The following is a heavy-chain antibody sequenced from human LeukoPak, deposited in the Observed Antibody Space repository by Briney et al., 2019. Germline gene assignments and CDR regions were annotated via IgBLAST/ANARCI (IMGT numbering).Heavy chain of an antibody. CDR2: IKSKTDGGTT. J-gene: IGHJ5*02. V-gene: IGHV3-15*05. CDR3: IRDGLGTSPYDL. D-gene: IGHD7-27*01. CDR1: GFTFSNAW. Sequence: GGSLRLSCAASGFTFSNAWMSWVRQAPGKGLEWVGRIKSKTDGGTTDYAAPVKGRFTISRDDSKNTLYLQMDSLRPEDTAVYYCIRDGLGTSPYDLWGQGALVTVSS.